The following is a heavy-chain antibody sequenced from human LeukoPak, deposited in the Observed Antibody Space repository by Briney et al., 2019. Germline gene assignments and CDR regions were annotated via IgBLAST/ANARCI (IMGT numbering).Heavy chain of an antibody. V-gene: IGHV3-20*01. CDR3: ARGLRDSSGYWFDP. CDR2: INWNGGST. CDR1: GLTFDDYG. D-gene: IGHD3-22*01. J-gene: IGHJ5*02. Sequence: GGSLRLSCAASGLTFDDYGMSWVRQAPGKGLEWVSGINWNGGSTGYADSVKGRFTISRDNAKNSLYLQMNSLRAEDTALYHCARGLRDSSGYWFDPWGQGTLVTVSS.